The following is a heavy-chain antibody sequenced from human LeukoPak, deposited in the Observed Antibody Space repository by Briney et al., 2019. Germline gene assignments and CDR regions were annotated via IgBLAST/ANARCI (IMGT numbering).Heavy chain of an antibody. V-gene: IGHV1-46*01. J-gene: IGHJ4*02. CDR1: GYTFTGYY. CDR2: INPSGGST. D-gene: IGHD3-10*01. Sequence: ASVKVSCKASGYTFTGYYIHWVRQAPGQGLEWMGLINPSGGSTNYAQKFQGRVTMTRDTSTSTVYMELRSLRSDDTAVYYCAREGGRYGSGSYYNGDWGQGTLVTVSS. CDR3: AREGGRYGSGSYYNGD.